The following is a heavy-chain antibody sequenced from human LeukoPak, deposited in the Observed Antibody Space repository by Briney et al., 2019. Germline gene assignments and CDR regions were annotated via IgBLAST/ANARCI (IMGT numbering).Heavy chain of an antibody. V-gene: IGHV4-39*07. CDR1: RGSISSSSYY. Sequence: PSETLSLTCTVSRGSISSSSYYWGWIRQPPGKGLEWIGEINQSGSTNYHPSLTRRVTLSVDTSNNQFSLMLSSVTAADTAVYYCAREGIIAAAGRAPFDYWGEGNPVTVSS. J-gene: IGHJ4*02. D-gene: IGHD6-13*01. CDR3: AREGIIAAAGRAPFDY. CDR2: INQSGST.